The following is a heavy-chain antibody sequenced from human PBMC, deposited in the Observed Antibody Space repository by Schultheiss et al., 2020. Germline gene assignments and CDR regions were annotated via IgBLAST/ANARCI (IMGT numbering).Heavy chain of an antibody. CDR3: ARGMVATPGLVDY. J-gene: IGHJ4*02. CDR1: GFTFDDYT. CDR2: ISGSGGST. Sequence: GGSLRLSCAASGFTFDDYTMHWVRQAPGKGLEWVSAISGSGGSTYYADSVKGRFTISRDNSKNTLYLQMNSLRAEDTAVYYCARGMVATPGLVDYWGQGTLVTVSS. V-gene: IGHV3-23*01. D-gene: IGHD5-12*01.